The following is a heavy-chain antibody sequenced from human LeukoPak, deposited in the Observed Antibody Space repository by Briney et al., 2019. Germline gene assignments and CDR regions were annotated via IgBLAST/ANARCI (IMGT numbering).Heavy chain of an antibody. J-gene: IGHJ4*02. D-gene: IGHD2-2*01. CDR3: ARGGTGYCTSSICYFDY. CDR1: GDSVSSNSAA. V-gene: IGHV6-1*01. Sequence: SQTLSLTCAISGDSVSSNSAAWNWIRQSPSRGLEWLGRTYYRSKWSNEYAVSVKSRITINPGTSKNQFSLQLNSVTPEDTAVYYCARGGTGYCTSSICYFDYWGPGIQVTVSS. CDR2: TYYRSKWSN.